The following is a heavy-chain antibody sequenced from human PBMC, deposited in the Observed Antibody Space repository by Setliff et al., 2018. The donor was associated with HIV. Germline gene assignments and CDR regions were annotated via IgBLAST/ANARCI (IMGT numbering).Heavy chain of an antibody. CDR1: GFTFSSYG. CDR2: IWYDGSNK. Sequence: SLRLSCAASGFTFSSYGMHWVRQATGKGLEWVAVIWYDGSNKYYADSVKGRFTISRDKSKNTLYLQMNSLRAEDTAVYYCARDKDYYDFSGYYYIYYYMDVWGKGTTVTVSS. CDR3: ARDKDYYDFSGYYYIYYYMDV. D-gene: IGHD3-22*01. V-gene: IGHV3-33*01. J-gene: IGHJ6*03.